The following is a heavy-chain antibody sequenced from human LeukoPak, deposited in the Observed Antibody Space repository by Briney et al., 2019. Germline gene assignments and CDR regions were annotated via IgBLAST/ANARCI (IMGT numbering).Heavy chain of an antibody. J-gene: IGHJ4*02. Sequence: SETLSLTCAVYGGSFSGYYWSWIRQPPGKGLEWLGEISHSGSTNYNPSLKSGVTISVNTSKNQFSLKLSSVTAADTAVYYCARGALEGYCSGGSCPFFDYWGQGTLVTVSS. V-gene: IGHV4-34*01. CDR3: ARGALEGYCSGGSCPFFDY. CDR1: GGSFSGYY. D-gene: IGHD2-15*01. CDR2: ISHSGST.